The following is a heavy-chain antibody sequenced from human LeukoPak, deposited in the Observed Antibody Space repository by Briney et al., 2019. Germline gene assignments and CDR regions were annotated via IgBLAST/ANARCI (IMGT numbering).Heavy chain of an antibody. V-gene: IGHV3-23*01. CDR2: ISGSGGST. J-gene: IGHJ4*02. Sequence: GGSLRFSCAASGFTFSSYAMSWVRQAPGKGLEWVSAISGSGGSTYYADSVKDRFTISRDNSKNTLYLQMNSLRAEDTAVYYCAKDEDGSGNFYYWGQGTLVTVSS. CDR3: AKDEDGSGNFYY. CDR1: GFTFSSYA. D-gene: IGHD3-10*01.